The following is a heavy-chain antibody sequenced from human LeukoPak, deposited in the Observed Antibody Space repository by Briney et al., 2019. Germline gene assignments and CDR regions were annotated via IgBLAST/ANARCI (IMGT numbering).Heavy chain of an antibody. CDR3: ARGPYGTAEQLVFDY. D-gene: IGHD6-13*01. CDR2: ISAYNGNT. J-gene: IGHJ4*02. V-gene: IGHV1-18*01. Sequence: ASVKVSCKASGYTFTSYGISWVRQAPGQGLEWMGWISAYNGNTNYAQKLQGRATMTTDTSTSTAYMELRSLRSDDTVVYYCARGPYGTAEQLVFDYWGQGTLVTVSS. CDR1: GYTFTSYG.